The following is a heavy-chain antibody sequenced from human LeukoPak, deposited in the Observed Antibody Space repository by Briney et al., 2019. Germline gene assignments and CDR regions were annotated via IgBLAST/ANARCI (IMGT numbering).Heavy chain of an antibody. Sequence: GGPLRLSCAASGFIFSSYGMHGVPQAPGRGPVGVPRIKSDGSSQSYADSVKGRFTISRNNAKNTVYLQMNSLRAEDTAVYYCAKDGHYSNFYFDYWGQGTLVTISS. CDR1: GFIFSSYG. D-gene: IGHD4-11*01. V-gene: IGHV3-74*01. J-gene: IGHJ4*02. CDR3: AKDGHYSNFYFDY. CDR2: IKSDGSSQ.